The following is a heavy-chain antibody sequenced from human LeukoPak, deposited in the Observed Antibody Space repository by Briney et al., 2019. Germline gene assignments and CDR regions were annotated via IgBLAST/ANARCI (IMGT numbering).Heavy chain of an antibody. D-gene: IGHD3-16*02. CDR3: AREDPIVY. CDR1: GFTLSSNH. CDR2: IYSGGSA. V-gene: IGHV3-66*02. J-gene: IGHJ4*02. Sequence: GGSLRLSCAASGFTLSSNHMSWVRQAPGKGLEWVSVIYSGGSAYYADSVKGRFTISRDNSKNTLYLQMNSLRADDTAVYYCAREDPIVYWGQGTLVTVSS.